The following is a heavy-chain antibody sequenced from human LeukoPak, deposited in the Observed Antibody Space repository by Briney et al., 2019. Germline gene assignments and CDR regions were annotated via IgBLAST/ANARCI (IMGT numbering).Heavy chain of an antibody. J-gene: IGHJ6*03. V-gene: IGHV1-8*01. Sequence: ASVKVSYKASGYTFTSYDINWVRQATGQGLEWMEWMNPNSGNTGYAQKFQGRVTMTRNTSISTAYMELSSLRSEDTAVYYCARAYYDSSRYYYSLYYYMDVWGKGTTVTVSS. D-gene: IGHD3-22*01. CDR1: GYTFTSYD. CDR2: MNPNSGNT. CDR3: ARAYYDSSRYYYSLYYYMDV.